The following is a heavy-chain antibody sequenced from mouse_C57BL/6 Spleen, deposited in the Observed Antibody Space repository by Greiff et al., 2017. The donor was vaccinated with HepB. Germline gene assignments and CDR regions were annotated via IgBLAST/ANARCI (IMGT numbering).Heavy chain of an antibody. CDR3: AKGYYDYDVSMDY. V-gene: IGHV1-82*01. J-gene: IGHJ4*01. CDR2: IYPGDGDT. Sequence: QVQLKESGPELVKPGASVKISCKASGYAFSSSWMNWVKQRPGKGLEWIGRIYPGDGDTNYNGKFKGKATLTADKSSSTAYMQLSSLTSEDSAVYFCAKGYYDYDVSMDYWGQGTSVTVSS. CDR1: GYAFSSSW. D-gene: IGHD2-4*01.